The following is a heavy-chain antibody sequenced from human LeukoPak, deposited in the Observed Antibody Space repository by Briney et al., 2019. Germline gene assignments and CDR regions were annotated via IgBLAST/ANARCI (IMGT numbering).Heavy chain of an antibody. CDR1: GRSISSYY. J-gene: IGHJ5*02. CDR3: ARSRYAKSWFDP. CDR2: IYYSGSP. D-gene: IGHD2-2*01. Sequence: SETLSLTCTVSGRSISSYYGSWLRQPPGKGREWIGYIYYSGSPNYNPSLKSRVTLSVDTSKNQFSLKLSSVTAADTAVYYCARSRYAKSWFDPWGQGTLVTVSS. V-gene: IGHV4-59*01.